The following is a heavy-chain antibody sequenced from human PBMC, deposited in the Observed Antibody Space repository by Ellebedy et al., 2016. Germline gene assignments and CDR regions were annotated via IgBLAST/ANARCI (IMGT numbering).Heavy chain of an antibody. CDR1: GFPFSNYD. D-gene: IGHD3-16*01. CDR3: ARDHHMGAKSGFDY. J-gene: IGHJ4*02. CDR2: ISFDGGAN. V-gene: IGHV3-30*03. Sequence: GGSLRLSCAASGFPFSNYDIHWVRQAPGKGLEWVAVISFDGGANYYADSVKGRFTISRDNSKNTMYIHMDSLRPDDTAMYYCARDHHMGAKSGFDYWGQGTLVTVSS.